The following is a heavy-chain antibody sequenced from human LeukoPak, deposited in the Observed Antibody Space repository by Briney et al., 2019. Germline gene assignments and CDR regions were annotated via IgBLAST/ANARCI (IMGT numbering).Heavy chain of an antibody. D-gene: IGHD1-1*01. Sequence: PGGSLRLSCAASGFTVSSNYMSWVRQAPGKGPEWVSVIYGGVNTVYADSVKGRFTISRDNSKDTLYLQMNSLRAEDTAVYYCAKSPKTGFLFDYWGKGTLVTVSP. CDR2: IYGGVNT. J-gene: IGHJ4*02. CDR3: AKSPKTGFLFDY. CDR1: GFTVSSNY. V-gene: IGHV3-66*01.